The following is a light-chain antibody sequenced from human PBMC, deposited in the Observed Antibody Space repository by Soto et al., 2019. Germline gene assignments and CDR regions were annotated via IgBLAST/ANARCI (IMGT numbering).Light chain of an antibody. V-gene: IGKV3-15*01. Sequence: EIVMTQSPATLSVSPGERATLSCRASQNILSNLAWYQQKPGQAHRLLIYGASTRATGIPARFSGSGSGTEFTLTISSLQSEDFETYYCQQYNNWPITFGQGTRLEIK. CDR2: GAS. J-gene: IGKJ5*01. CDR1: QNILSN. CDR3: QQYNNWPIT.